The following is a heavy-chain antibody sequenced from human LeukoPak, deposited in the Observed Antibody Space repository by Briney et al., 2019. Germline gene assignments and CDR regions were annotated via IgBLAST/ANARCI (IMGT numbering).Heavy chain of an antibody. V-gene: IGHV4-59*01. Sequence: SETLSLTCTVSGGSISSYYWSWIRQPPGKGLEWIGYIYYSGSTNYNPSLKSRVTISVDTSKNQLSLKLSSVTTADTAVYYCAREGFPPKISDFWSGLGPYYYYGMDVWGQGTTVTVSS. CDR3: AREGFPPKISDFWSGLGPYYYYGMDV. D-gene: IGHD3-3*01. CDR1: GGSISSYY. J-gene: IGHJ6*02. CDR2: IYYSGST.